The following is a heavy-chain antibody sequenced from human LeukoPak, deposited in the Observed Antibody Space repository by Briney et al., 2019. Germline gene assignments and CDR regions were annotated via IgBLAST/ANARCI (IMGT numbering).Heavy chain of an antibody. V-gene: IGHV3-21*01. CDR1: GFTFSSYS. D-gene: IGHD3-3*01. Sequence: GGSLRLSCAASGFTFSSYSMNWVRQAPGKGLGWVSSINSSSSHIYYADSVKGRFTISRANAKNSLYLQMNSLRAEDTAVYYCARDHYDFWSAHENWFDPWGQGTLVTVSS. CDR3: ARDHYDFWSAHENWFDP. CDR2: INSSSSHI. J-gene: IGHJ5*01.